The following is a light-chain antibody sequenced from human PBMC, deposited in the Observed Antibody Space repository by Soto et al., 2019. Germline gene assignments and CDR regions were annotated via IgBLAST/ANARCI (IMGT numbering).Light chain of an antibody. CDR3: QHGYSTSLT. CDR2: AAA. V-gene: IGKV1-39*01. J-gene: IGKJ4*01. CDR1: QSISTY. Sequence: DTQMTQSPSSLSASVGDRVTITCRASQSISTYLHWYQQKPGKAPNLLIYAAANLQSGVPSKFNGSGSGTDFTLTISSLQPEYFATYFCQHGYSTSLTFGGGTKVDI.